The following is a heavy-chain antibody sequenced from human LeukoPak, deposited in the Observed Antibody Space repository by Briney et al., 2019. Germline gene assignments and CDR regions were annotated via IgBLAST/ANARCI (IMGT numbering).Heavy chain of an antibody. D-gene: IGHD5-12*01. CDR1: GFTFSSYA. J-gene: IGHJ4*02. CDR3: AKDRGGYGPPGSYFDY. V-gene: IGHV3-23*01. Sequence: PGGSLRLSCAASGFTFSSYAMSWVRQAPGKGLERVSAISGSGGSTYYADSVKGRFTISRDNSKNTLYLQMNSLRAEDTAVYYCAKDRGGYGPPGSYFDYWGQGTLVTVSS. CDR2: ISGSGGST.